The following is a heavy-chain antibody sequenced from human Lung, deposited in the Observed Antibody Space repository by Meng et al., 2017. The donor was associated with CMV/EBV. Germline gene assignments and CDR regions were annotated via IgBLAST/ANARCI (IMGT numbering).Heavy chain of an antibody. J-gene: IGHJ3*01. CDR1: GFSFDDYA. CDR2: INWNSAYI. CDR3: VKDTSYSSSSSGAFDV. D-gene: IGHD6-6*01. V-gene: IGHV3-9*01. Sequence: SXKISCAASGFSFDDYAMHWVRQAPGKGLEWVSRINWNSAYIGYADSVKGRFTISRENAKNSLYLQMNSLRPDDTALYYCVKDTSYSSSSSGAFDVWGQG.